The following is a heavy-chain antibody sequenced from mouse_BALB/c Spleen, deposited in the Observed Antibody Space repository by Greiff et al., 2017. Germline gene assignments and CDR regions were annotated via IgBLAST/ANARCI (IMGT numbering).Heavy chain of an antibody. CDR1: GYSITSGYY. V-gene: IGHV3-6*02. CDR2: ISYDGSN. J-gene: IGHJ4*01. CDR3: ARGGDPYYYAMDY. Sequence: ESGPGLVKPSQSLSLTCSVTGYSITSGYYWNWIRQFPGNKLEWMGYISYDGSNNYNPSLKNRISITRDTSKNQFFLKLNSVTTEDTATYYCARGGDPYYYAMDYWGQGTSVTVSS.